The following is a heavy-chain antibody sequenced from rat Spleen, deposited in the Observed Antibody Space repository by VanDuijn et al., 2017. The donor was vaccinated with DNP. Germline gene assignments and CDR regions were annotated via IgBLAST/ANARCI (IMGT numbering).Heavy chain of an antibody. Sequence: EVQLVESGGGLVQAGRSLKLSCAASGFTFSDYYMAWVRQAPTKGLEWVASISTGGVNTYYRDSVKGRFTISRDNAKSTLYLQMDSLRSEDTATYYCATSSYYGYDYGFGYWGQGTLVTVSS. CDR2: ISTGGVNT. CDR1: GFTFSDYY. V-gene: IGHV5S23*01. J-gene: IGHJ3*01. CDR3: ATSSYYGYDYGFGY. D-gene: IGHD1-7*01.